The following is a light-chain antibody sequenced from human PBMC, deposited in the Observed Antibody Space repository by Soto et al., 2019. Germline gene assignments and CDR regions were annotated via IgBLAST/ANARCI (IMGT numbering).Light chain of an antibody. CDR3: QQYGSSPLVT. Sequence: EIVLTQSPGTLSLFPGERATLSCRASQRVSSNYLAWYQQKPGQTPRLLIYGVSSRATGIPVRFSGSGSGTDFPLTISRLAPEDFAVYYCQQYGSSPLVTFGGGTKVEIK. CDR2: GVS. V-gene: IGKV3-20*01. CDR1: QRVSSNY. J-gene: IGKJ4*01.